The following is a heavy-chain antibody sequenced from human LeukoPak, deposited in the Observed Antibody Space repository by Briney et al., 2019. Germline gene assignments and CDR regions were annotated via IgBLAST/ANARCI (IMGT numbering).Heavy chain of an antibody. CDR2: ISSSSSYI. V-gene: IGHV3-21*01. CDR3: ARGIEGYYDSSGYYYDY. Sequence: GGSLRLSCAASGFTFSSYSMNWVRQAPGKGLEWVSSISSSSSYIYYADSVKGRFTISRDIAKNSLYLQMNSLRAEDTAVYYCARGIEGYYDSSGYYYDYWGQGTLVTVSS. J-gene: IGHJ4*02. CDR1: GFTFSSYS. D-gene: IGHD3-22*01.